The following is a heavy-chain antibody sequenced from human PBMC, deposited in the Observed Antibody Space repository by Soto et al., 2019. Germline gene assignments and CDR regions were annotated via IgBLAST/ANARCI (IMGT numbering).Heavy chain of an antibody. Sequence: EVQVVESGGGLVQPGGSLRLSCNFTFSMYSMNWVRQAPGKGLEWVASVSSGGSYIKYAGSVKGRFTISRDNAKNSVSLQMNSVRVDDTAVYFCTRDQGGSYDSWFDPSGQGTLVTVSS. V-gene: IGHV3-21*01. CDR1: TFSMYS. CDR2: VSSGGSYI. J-gene: IGHJ5*02. D-gene: IGHD1-26*01. CDR3: TRDQGGSYDSWFDP.